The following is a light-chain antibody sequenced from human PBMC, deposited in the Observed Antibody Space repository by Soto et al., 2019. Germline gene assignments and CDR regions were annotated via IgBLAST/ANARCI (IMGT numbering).Light chain of an antibody. CDR3: QQYDDWLT. CDR2: GAS. Sequence: ETVMTQSPATLSVSPGERVTLSCRASQSVSYNLAWYQQKPGQAPRLLIYGASTRATGIPARFSGSGSGTEFTLTISSLQSEDFAVYYCQQYDDWLTFGGGTKVEIK. CDR1: QSVSYN. V-gene: IGKV3-15*01. J-gene: IGKJ4*01.